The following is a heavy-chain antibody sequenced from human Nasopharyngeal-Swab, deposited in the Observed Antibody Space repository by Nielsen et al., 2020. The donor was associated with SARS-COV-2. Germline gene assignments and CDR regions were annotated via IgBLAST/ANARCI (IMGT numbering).Heavy chain of an antibody. CDR3: ARTEYGSGTNFDS. J-gene: IGHJ4*02. V-gene: IGHV5-51*01. D-gene: IGHD3-10*01. Sequence: GGSLRLSCEGSGYFFNNYWIGWVRQMPGKGLEWMGIIFPYDSDTRYSPSFQGQVTISADVSTKTAYLQWSSLKASDTAMYYCARTEYGSGTNFDSWGQGTLVTVSS. CDR1: GYFFNNYW. CDR2: IFPYDSDT.